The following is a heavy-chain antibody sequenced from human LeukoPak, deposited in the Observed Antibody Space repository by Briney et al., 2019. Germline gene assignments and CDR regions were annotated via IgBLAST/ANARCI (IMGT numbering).Heavy chain of an antibody. J-gene: IGHJ4*02. D-gene: IGHD6-13*01. CDR2: ISSSSIYI. Sequence: GGSLRLSCAASGFTFSTYYMNWVRQAPGKGLEWVSSISSSSIYIYYADSVKGRFTISRDNSKNTLYLQMNSLRAEDTAVYYCAKDEWQQLVSLDYWGQGTLVTVSS. CDR1: GFTFSTYY. CDR3: AKDEWQQLVSLDY. V-gene: IGHV3-21*04.